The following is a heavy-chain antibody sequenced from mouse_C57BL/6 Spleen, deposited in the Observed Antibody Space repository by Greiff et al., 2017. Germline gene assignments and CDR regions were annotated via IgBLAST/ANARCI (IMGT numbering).Heavy chain of an antibody. Sequence: VQLQQSGPGLVAPSQSLSITCTVSGFSLTSYGVTWVRQPPGKGLEWLGVIWGDGSTSYHSALIARLSISKDNSKSQVFLKLNILQTEDTATYYCAKPLCTTVVAGNAMDDWGQGTSVTVSS. CDR3: AKPLCTTVVAGNAMDD. J-gene: IGHJ4*01. CDR1: GFSLTSYG. D-gene: IGHD1-1*01. CDR2: IWGDGST. V-gene: IGHV2-3*01.